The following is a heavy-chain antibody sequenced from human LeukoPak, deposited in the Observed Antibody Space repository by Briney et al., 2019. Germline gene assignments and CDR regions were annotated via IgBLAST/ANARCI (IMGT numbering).Heavy chain of an antibody. J-gene: IGHJ3*02. D-gene: IGHD6-13*01. CDR1: GGSISSSSYY. CDR2: IKYSGIT. Sequence: SETLSLTCTVSGGSISSSSYYWGWIRQPPGKGLEWIGSIKYSGITYYNPSLKSRVTISVDTSKNQFSLKLSSVTAADTAVYYCARGRAYSPSDAFDIWGLGTMVTVSS. CDR3: ARGRAYSPSDAFDI. V-gene: IGHV4-39*07.